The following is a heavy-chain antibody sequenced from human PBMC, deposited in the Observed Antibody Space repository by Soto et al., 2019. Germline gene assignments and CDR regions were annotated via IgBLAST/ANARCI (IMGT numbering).Heavy chain of an antibody. J-gene: IGHJ4*02. CDR2: ISSSTSYI. CDR3: ARGPDSSGWYSIDY. V-gene: IGHV3-21*01. CDR1: VFTFSRYS. Sequence: GGSLRLSCAASVFTFSRYSMNWFRPAPGKGLEWVSSISSSTSYIYYADSVKGRFTISRENAKNSLYLQMNSLRAEDTAVYYCARGPDSSGWYSIDYWGQGTLVTVSS. D-gene: IGHD6-19*01.